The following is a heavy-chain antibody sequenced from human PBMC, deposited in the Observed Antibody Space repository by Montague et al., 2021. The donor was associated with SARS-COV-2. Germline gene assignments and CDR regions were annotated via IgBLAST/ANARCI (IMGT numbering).Heavy chain of an antibody. D-gene: IGHD2-2*02. CDR1: GGSFSGYY. V-gene: IGHV4-34*01. CDR3: ASLTLGYCSSTSCYSDWFDP. J-gene: IGHJ5*02. CDR2: INHSGST. Sequence: SETLSLTCAVYGGSFSGYYWSWIRQPPGKGLEWIGEINHSGSTNYNPSLKSRATISVDTSKNQFSLKLSSVTAADTAVYYCASLTLGYCSSTSCYSDWFDPWGPGTLVTVSS.